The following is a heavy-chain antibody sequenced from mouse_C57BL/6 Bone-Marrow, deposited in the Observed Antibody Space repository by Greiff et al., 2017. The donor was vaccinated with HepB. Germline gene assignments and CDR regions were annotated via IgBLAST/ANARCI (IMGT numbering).Heavy chain of an antibody. CDR3: ARHEGGYAMDY. V-gene: IGHV5-15*01. CDR1: GFTFSDYG. J-gene: IGHJ4*01. Sequence: EVKVVESGGGLVQPGGSLKLSCAASGFTFSDYGMAWVRQAPRKGPEWVAFISNLAYSIYYADTVTGRFTISRENAKNTLYLEMSSLRSEDTAMYYCARHEGGYAMDYWGQGTSVTVSS. CDR2: ISNLAYSI.